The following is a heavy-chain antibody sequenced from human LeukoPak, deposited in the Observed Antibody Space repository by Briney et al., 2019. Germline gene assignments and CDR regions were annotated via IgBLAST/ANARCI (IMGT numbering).Heavy chain of an antibody. Sequence: SETLSLTCTVSGGSISSYYWSWIRQPPGKGLEWIGYIYYSGSTNYNPSLKSRVTISVDTSKNQFSLKLSSVTAADTAVYYCARATGSFGGVAYYFDYWGQGTLVTVSS. CDR3: ARATGSFGGVAYYFDY. CDR1: GGSISSYY. J-gene: IGHJ4*02. V-gene: IGHV4-59*01. CDR2: IYYSGST. D-gene: IGHD3-16*01.